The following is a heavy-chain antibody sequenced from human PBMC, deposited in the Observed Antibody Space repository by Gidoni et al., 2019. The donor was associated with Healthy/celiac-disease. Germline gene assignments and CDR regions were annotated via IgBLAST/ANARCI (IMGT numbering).Heavy chain of an antibody. CDR2: IYYSGST. CDR1: GGSISSYY. D-gene: IGHD1-1*01. CDR3: ARLRTVWYFDL. V-gene: IGHV4-59*08. Sequence: QVQLQESGPGLVKPSETLSLTCTVSGGSISSYYWSWIRQPPGKGLEWSGYIYYSGSTNYNPSLKSRVTISVDTSKNQFSLKLSSVTAADTAVYYCARLRTVWYFDLWGRGTLVTVSS. J-gene: IGHJ2*01.